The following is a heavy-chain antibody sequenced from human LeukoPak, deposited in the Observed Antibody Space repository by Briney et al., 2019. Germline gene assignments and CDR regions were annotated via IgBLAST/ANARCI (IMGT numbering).Heavy chain of an antibody. J-gene: IGHJ4*02. Sequence: SETLSLTCTVSGGSISSYYWSWIRQPAGKGLEWIGRIYTSGSTNYNPSLKSRVTISVDKSKNQFSLKLSSVTAADTAVYYCARGRSISGSYYGDFDYWGQGTLVTVSS. D-gene: IGHD1-26*01. CDR2: IYTSGST. CDR3: ARGRSISGSYYGDFDY. CDR1: GGSISSYY. V-gene: IGHV4-4*07.